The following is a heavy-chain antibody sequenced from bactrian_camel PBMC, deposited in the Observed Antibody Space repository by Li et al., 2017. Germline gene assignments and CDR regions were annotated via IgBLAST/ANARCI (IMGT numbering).Heavy chain of an antibody. J-gene: IGHJ4*01. Sequence: DVQLVESGGGLVQPGGSLRLPCAASGFDFRNTYMSWVRQAPGKGLEWVSTINWKGDTTNYADSVKGRFTVSRALGKNTMTLQMTSLKPEDTAVYYCKTESATLDYGFGGCPMGRGQGTQVTVS. V-gene: IGHV3S40*01. CDR1: GFDFRNTY. D-gene: IGHD5*01. CDR3: KTESATLDYGFGGCPMG. CDR2: INWKGDTT.